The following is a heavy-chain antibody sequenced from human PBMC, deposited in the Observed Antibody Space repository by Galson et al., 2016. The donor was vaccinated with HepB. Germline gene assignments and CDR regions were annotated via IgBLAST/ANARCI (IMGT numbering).Heavy chain of an antibody. CDR1: GYSFSNYW. J-gene: IGHJ4*02. D-gene: IGHD3-22*01. Sequence: QSGADVKKPGESLKISCEVSGYSFSNYWIGWVRQMPGKGLEWMGFIYPGDSDIRYSPSFQGQVTISADKSINTAYLQWSSLKASDTAMYYCATNYFGPSGFYLFFPYWGQGTLLTVSS. V-gene: IGHV5-51*03. CDR2: IYPGDSDI. CDR3: ATNYFGPSGFYLFFPY.